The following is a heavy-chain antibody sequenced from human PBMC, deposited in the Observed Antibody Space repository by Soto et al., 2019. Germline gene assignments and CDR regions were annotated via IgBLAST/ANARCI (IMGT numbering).Heavy chain of an antibody. J-gene: IGHJ4*02. CDR2: ISRSGYST. CDR3: AKSKKGEQLANFDY. D-gene: IGHD6-6*01. V-gene: IGHV3-23*01. CDR1: GFTFSSYA. Sequence: PGGSLRLSCAASGFTFSSYAMNWVRQAPGMGLEWVSTISRSGYSTYYADSVKGRFTISRDNSKNMLYLQMNSLRAEDTGLYYCAKSKKGEQLANFDYWGQGTLVTVSS.